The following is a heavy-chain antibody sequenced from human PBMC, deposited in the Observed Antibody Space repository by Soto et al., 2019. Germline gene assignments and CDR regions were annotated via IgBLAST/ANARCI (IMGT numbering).Heavy chain of an antibody. V-gene: IGHV3-33*01. J-gene: IGHJ6*02. D-gene: IGHD1-26*01. Sequence: SGGALRVSCAASGFTFSNYGMHWVRQAPGKGLEWVAIIWHDGNNKYYADSVRGRFIISRDNSKNRLYLQMNSLRAEDTAVYYCASDLVGASDSYGLDVWGPGTPVTVS. CDR3: ASDLVGASDSYGLDV. CDR1: GFTFSNYG. CDR2: IWHDGNNK.